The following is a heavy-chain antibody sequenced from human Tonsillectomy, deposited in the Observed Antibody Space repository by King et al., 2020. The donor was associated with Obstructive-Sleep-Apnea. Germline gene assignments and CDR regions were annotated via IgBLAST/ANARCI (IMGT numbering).Heavy chain of an antibody. J-gene: IGHJ6*02. V-gene: IGHV3-15*01. D-gene: IGHD4-17*01. CDR2: IKSKTDGGTT. CDR3: TTGYGDPYYYYYGMDV. Sequence: VQLVESGGGLVKPGGSLRLSCAASGFTFSNAWMSWVRQAPGKGLEWVGRIKSKTDGGTTDYAAPLKCRFTISRDDSKNTLYLQMNSLKTEDTAVYYCTTGYGDPYYYYYGMDVWGQGTTVTVSS. CDR1: GFTFSNAW.